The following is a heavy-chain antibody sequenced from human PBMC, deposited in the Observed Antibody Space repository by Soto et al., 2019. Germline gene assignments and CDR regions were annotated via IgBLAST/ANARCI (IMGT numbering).Heavy chain of an antibody. J-gene: IGHJ3*02. V-gene: IGHV3-74*01. CDR3: ARDRYYFGSGISHAFDI. D-gene: IGHD3-10*01. CDR2: INSDGSRT. CDR1: GFTFSSYW. Sequence: EVQLVESGGGLVQPGGSLRVSCAASGFTFSSYWMHWVRQAPGKGLVWVSRINSDGSRTVNADSVKGRFTISRDNAKNTLYLQMNSLRAEDTAVYYCARDRYYFGSGISHAFDIWGQGTMVTVSS.